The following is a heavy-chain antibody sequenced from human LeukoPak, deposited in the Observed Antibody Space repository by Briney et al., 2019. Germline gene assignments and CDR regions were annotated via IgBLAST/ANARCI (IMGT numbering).Heavy chain of an antibody. V-gene: IGHV3-15*01. CDR2: IKSKTDGGTT. Sequence: PGGSLRLSCAASGFTFSSYAMSWVRQAPGKGLEWVGRIKSKTDGGTTDYAAPVKGRFTISRDDSKNTLYLQMNSLKTEDTAVYYCTTAPTVAGTVPFDYWGQGTLVTVSS. J-gene: IGHJ4*02. CDR3: TTAPTVAGTVPFDY. D-gene: IGHD6-19*01. CDR1: GFTFSSYA.